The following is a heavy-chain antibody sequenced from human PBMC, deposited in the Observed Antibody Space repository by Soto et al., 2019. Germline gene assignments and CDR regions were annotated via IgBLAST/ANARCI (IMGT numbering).Heavy chain of an antibody. Sequence: GGSLRLSCAASGFTFSSYGMHWVRQAPGKGLEWVAVISYDGSNKYYADSVKGRFTISRDNSKNTLYLQMNSLRAEDTAVYYCAKPGEDSSSLFYWGQGTLVTVSS. CDR2: ISYDGSNK. D-gene: IGHD6-6*01. J-gene: IGHJ4*02. CDR3: AKPGEDSSSLFY. CDR1: GFTFSSYG. V-gene: IGHV3-30*18.